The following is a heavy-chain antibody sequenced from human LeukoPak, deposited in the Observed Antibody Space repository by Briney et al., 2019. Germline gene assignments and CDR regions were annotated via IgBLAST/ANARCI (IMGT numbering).Heavy chain of an antibody. CDR1: GYSFSSYW. J-gene: IGHJ4*02. V-gene: IGHV5-51*01. CDR3: ARHRKDIGFDS. CDR2: IYPDDSDT. D-gene: IGHD2-15*01. Sequence: GESLKISCKGSGYSFSSYWIGWVRQMPGKGLDWMGIIYPDDSDTRYSPSFQGQVTLSADKSISTAYLQWSSLKASDTAMYYCARHRKDIGFDSWGQGTLVTVSS.